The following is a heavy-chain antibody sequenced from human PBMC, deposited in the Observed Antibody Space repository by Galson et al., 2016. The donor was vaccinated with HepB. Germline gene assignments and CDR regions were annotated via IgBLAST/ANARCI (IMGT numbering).Heavy chain of an antibody. CDR3: ARELTFYFDSGTHGMHV. V-gene: IGHV3-53*01. D-gene: IGHD3-10*01. CDR1: GFTVNMNY. Sequence: SLRLSCAASGFTVNMNYMSWVRQAPGKGLKWVSLIYKDGRTFYADSVKGRFTVSRDKSKNTLFLQMNSLRVDDTAGYSCARELTFYFDSGTHGMHVWGQGTTVTVSS. J-gene: IGHJ6*02. CDR2: IYKDGRT.